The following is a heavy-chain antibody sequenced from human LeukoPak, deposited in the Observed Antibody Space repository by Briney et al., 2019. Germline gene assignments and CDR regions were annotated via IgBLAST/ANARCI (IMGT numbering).Heavy chain of an antibody. CDR1: GFTFDDYA. D-gene: IGHD2-15*01. J-gene: IGHJ6*02. CDR3: AKDMGAVAAHYGMDV. V-gene: IGHV3-9*01. CDR2: ISWNSGSI. Sequence: GGSLRLSCAASGFTFDDYAMHWVRQAPGKGLEWVSGISWNSGSIGYADSVKGRFTISRDNAKNSLYLQMNSLRAEDTALYYCAKDMGAVAAHYGMDVWGQGTTVTVSS.